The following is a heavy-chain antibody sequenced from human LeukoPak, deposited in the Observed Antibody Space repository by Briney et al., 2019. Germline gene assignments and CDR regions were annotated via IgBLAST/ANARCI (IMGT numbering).Heavy chain of an antibody. CDR2: VSFDGSNE. CDR1: GLTFGTSA. CDR3: VRGVGYPLLS. Sequence: GGSLRLSCADSGLTFGTSAMHWARQAPGKGLEWVAVVSFDGSNEKYADSVRGRFTISRDNSKKMLYLQMNSLSREDTAVYYCVRGVGYPLLSWGQGTLVTVSS. D-gene: IGHD2-2*01. J-gene: IGHJ5*02. V-gene: IGHV3-30-3*01.